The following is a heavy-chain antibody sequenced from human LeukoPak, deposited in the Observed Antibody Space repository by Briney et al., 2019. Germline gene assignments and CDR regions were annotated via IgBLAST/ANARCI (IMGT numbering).Heavy chain of an antibody. CDR3: ASLGGFTVTGPYDFDY. D-gene: IGHD1-20*01. V-gene: IGHV3-74*01. CDR1: GFTFSGNW. CDR2: INGDGSST. J-gene: IGHJ4*02. Sequence: GVLRLSCAASGFTFSGNWMNWVRQAPGKGLVWVSRINGDGSSTSYADSVKGRFTISRDNARNTLYLQMNSLRAEDTAVYYCASLGGFTVTGPYDFDYWGQGTVVTVSS.